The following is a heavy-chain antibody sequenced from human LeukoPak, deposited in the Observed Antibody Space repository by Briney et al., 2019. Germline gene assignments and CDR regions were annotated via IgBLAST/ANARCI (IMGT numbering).Heavy chain of an antibody. CDR1: GGSISSSSYY. D-gene: IGHD4-23*01. J-gene: IGHJ2*01. Sequence: SETLSLTCTVSGGSISSSSYYWGWIRQPPGKGLEWIGSIYYSGSTYYNPSLKSRVTISVDTSKNQFSLKLSSVTAADTAVYYCARHSTTVVTAWYFDLWGRGTLVTVSS. CDR3: ARHSTTVVTAWYFDL. CDR2: IYYSGST. V-gene: IGHV4-39*01.